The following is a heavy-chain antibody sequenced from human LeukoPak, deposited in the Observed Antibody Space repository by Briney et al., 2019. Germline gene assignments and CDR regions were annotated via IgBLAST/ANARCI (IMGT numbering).Heavy chain of an antibody. J-gene: IGHJ4*02. Sequence: ASVKVSCKASGYTFTGYYMHWVRQAPGQGLEWMGWNNPNSGGTNYAQKFQGRVTMTRDTSISTAYMELSRLRSDDTAVYYGARGRYDRGTRLDYWGQGSLVTVSS. CDR2: NNPNSGGT. CDR1: GYTFTGYY. CDR3: ARGRYDRGTRLDY. V-gene: IGHV1-2*02. D-gene: IGHD3-16*01.